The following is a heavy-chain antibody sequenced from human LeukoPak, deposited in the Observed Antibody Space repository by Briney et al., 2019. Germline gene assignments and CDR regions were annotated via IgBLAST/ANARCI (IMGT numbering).Heavy chain of an antibody. Sequence: PGRSLRLSCAASGFTFSSYGMHWVRQAPGKGLEWVAVIWYDGSNKYYADSVKGRFTISRDNSKNTLYLQMNSLRAEDTAVYYWARDYRGRLDYWGQGTLVTVSS. CDR2: IWYDGSNK. CDR1: GFTFSSYG. J-gene: IGHJ4*02. CDR3: ARDYRGRLDY. D-gene: IGHD3-10*01. V-gene: IGHV3-33*01.